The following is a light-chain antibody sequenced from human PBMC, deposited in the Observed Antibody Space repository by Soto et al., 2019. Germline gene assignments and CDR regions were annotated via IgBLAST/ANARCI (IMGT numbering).Light chain of an antibody. CDR3: SSYTSSSTGVV. Sequence: QSALTQPASVSGSPGQSITISCTGTSSDVGGYNYVSWYQQHPGKAPKLMIYEVSNRPSGVSNRFSGSKSGNTASLTISGLQVEDEADYYSSSYTSSSTGVVFGGGTKLTVL. V-gene: IGLV2-14*01. J-gene: IGLJ2*01. CDR2: EVS. CDR1: SSDVGGYNY.